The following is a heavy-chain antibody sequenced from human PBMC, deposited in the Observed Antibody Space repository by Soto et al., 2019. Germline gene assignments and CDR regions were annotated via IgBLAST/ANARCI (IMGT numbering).Heavy chain of an antibody. CDR1: GFTFSSYG. CDR2: IWYDGSNK. J-gene: IGHJ4*02. Sequence: GGSLRLSCAASGFTFSSYGMHWVRQAPGKGLEWVAVIWYDGSNKYYADSVKGRFTISRDNSKNTLYLQMNSLRAEDTAVYYCAREGPLDRYCSGGSCYSFDYWGQGTLVTVSS. D-gene: IGHD2-15*01. V-gene: IGHV3-33*01. CDR3: AREGPLDRYCSGGSCYSFDY.